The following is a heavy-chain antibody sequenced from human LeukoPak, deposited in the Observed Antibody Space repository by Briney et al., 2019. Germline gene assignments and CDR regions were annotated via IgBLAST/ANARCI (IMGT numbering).Heavy chain of an antibody. CDR1: GFTVSSNY. D-gene: IGHD1-26*01. J-gene: IGHJ4*02. CDR2: IYSGGST. V-gene: IGHV3-66*01. Sequence: PGGSLRLSCAASGFTVSSNYMSWVRQAPGKGLEWVSVIYSGGSTYYADSVKGRFTISRDNSKNTLYLQMNSLRAEDTAVYYCAKDRAVGAARRSFDYWGQGTLVTVSS. CDR3: AKDRAVGAARRSFDY.